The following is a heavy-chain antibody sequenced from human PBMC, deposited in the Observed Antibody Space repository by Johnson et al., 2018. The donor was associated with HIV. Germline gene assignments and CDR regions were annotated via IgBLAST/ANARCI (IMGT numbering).Heavy chain of an antibody. CDR3: ARAGEWEPTDDAFDI. CDR1: GFTFSSYW. D-gene: IGHD1-26*01. Sequence: VQLVESGGGLVQPGGSLRLSCAASGFTFSSYWMSWVRQAPGKGLEWVANIKQDGSEKYYVDSVKGRFTISRDNPKNSLYLQMNSLRAEDTAVYYCARAGEWEPTDDAFDIWGQGTMVTVSS. J-gene: IGHJ3*02. CDR2: IKQDGSEK. V-gene: IGHV3-7*05.